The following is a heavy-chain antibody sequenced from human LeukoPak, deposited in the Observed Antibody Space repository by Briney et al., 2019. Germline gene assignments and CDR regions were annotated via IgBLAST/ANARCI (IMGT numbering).Heavy chain of an antibody. CDR1: GGSFSGYY. CDR3: ASIAVAGTPSSDY. J-gene: IGHJ4*02. Sequence: SETLSLTCAVYGGSFSGYYWSWIRQPPGKGLEWIGEINHSGSTNYNLSLKSRVTISVDTSKNQFSLKLSSVTAADTAVYYCASIAVAGTPSSDYWGQGTLVTVSS. CDR2: INHSGST. V-gene: IGHV4-34*01. D-gene: IGHD6-19*01.